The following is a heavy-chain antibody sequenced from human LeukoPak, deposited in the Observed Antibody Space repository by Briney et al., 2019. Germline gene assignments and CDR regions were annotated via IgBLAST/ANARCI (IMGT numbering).Heavy chain of an antibody. CDR1: GSRFTSYW. CDR2: IYPGDSDT. D-gene: IGHD3-22*01. J-gene: IGHJ3*02. Sequence: GAPLKISCKGSGSRFTSYWIGWVRQMPGKGLEWMGIIYPGDSDTRYSPSFQGQVTISADKSISTAYLQWSSLKASDTAMYYCARRNNRYYYDSSGSRADAFDIWGQGTMVTVSS. V-gene: IGHV5-51*01. CDR3: ARRNNRYYYDSSGSRADAFDI.